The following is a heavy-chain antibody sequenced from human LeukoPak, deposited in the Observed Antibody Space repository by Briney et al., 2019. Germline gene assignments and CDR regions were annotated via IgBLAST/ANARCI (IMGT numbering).Heavy chain of an antibody. J-gene: IGHJ3*02. D-gene: IGHD1-26*01. CDR2: ISGYNDDT. CDR1: GYIFTTYG. Sequence: GASVKVSCKASGYIFTTYGISWVRQAPGQGLEWMGWISGYNDDTNYAQKLQGRVTMTTDTSTSTAYMELWSLTSDDTAVYYCARDHGFSGGSYFDTFDIWGRGTMVTVSS. CDR3: ARDHGFSGGSYFDTFDI. V-gene: IGHV1-18*01.